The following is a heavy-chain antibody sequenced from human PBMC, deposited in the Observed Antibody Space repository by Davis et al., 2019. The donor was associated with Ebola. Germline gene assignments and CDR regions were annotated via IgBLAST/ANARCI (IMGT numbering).Heavy chain of an antibody. D-gene: IGHD3-3*01. J-gene: IGHJ6*04. CDR3: ARALRFLEAMDV. V-gene: IGHV3-53*01. CDR1: GFTVSSNY. CDR2: IYSGGST. Sequence: GESLKISCAASGFTVSSNYMSWVRQAPGKGLEWVSVIYSGGSTYYADSVKGRFTISRDNSKNTLYLQMNSLRAEDTAVYYCARALRFLEAMDVWGKGTTVTVSS.